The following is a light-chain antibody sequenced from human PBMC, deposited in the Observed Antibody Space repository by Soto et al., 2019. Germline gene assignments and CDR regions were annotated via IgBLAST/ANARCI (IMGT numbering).Light chain of an antibody. CDR1: QSVSSSQ. J-gene: IGKJ5*01. CDR3: QQYGSSPIT. V-gene: IGKV3-20*01. CDR2: GAS. Sequence: VMTQSPATLAVSPGERATLSCRASQSVSSSQLAWYQQKPGQAPRLLMYGASSRATGIPDRLSGSGSGTNFTLTISRLEPEDFAVYYCQQYGSSPITFGQGTRLEIK.